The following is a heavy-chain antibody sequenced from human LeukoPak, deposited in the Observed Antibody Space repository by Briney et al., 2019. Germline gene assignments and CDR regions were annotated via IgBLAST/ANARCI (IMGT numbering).Heavy chain of an antibody. J-gene: IGHJ4*02. D-gene: IGHD3-10*01. Sequence: PGGSLRLSCAASGFTFSSYEMNWGRQAPGEGVERVSYITRSGSNIKYADSVKGRFTISRDNAKKSLYLQMNSLRAEDTAVYYCARGFSEGSESYCRPVDCGGQGTLVTASS. CDR2: ITRSGSNI. V-gene: IGHV3-48*03. CDR1: GFTFSSYE. CDR3: ARGFSEGSESYCRPVDC.